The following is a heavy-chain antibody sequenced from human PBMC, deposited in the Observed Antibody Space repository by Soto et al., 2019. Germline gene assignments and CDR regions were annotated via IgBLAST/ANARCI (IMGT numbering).Heavy chain of an antibody. CDR3: ERDRNPYCGRDCSSTPMGV. Sequence: PCGSLRLSCGASGFTFSSYVMHWVRQAPGKGLEWVALIWYDGSNEYYADSVKGRFAISRDNSKNTMFLQMNTLRAEDTAVYYCERDRNPYCGRDCSSTPMGVWGQGTTVTVSS. CDR2: IWYDGSNE. D-gene: IGHD2-21*02. CDR1: GFTFSSYV. V-gene: IGHV3-33*01. J-gene: IGHJ6*02.